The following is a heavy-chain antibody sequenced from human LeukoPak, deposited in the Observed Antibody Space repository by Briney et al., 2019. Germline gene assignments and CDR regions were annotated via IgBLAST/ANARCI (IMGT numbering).Heavy chain of an antibody. CDR2: IYYSGST. Sequence: SETLSLTCTVSGGSISSYYWSWIRQPPGKGLEWIGYIYYSGSTNYNPSLKSRVTISVDTSKNQFSLKLSSVTAADTAVYYCARALWFGELDAFDIWGQGTMVTVSS. CDR1: GGSISSYY. D-gene: IGHD3-10*01. V-gene: IGHV4-59*01. CDR3: ARALWFGELDAFDI. J-gene: IGHJ3*02.